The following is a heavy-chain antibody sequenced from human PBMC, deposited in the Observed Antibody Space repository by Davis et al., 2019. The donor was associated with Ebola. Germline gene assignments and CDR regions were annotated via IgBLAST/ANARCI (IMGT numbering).Heavy chain of an antibody. CDR2: IVVGSGNT. V-gene: IGHV1-58*01. J-gene: IGHJ4*02. CDR1: GFTFTSSA. Sequence: SVKVSCKASGFTFTSSAVQWVRQARGQRLEWIGWIVVGSGNTNYAQKFQERVTITRDMSTSTAYMELSSLRSEDTAVYYCAADVSPGGFTSPFYDYWGQGTLVTVSS. CDR3: AADVSPGGFTSPFYDY. D-gene: IGHD3-10*01.